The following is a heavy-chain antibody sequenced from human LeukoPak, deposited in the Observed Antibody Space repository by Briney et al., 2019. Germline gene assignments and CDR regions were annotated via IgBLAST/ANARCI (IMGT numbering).Heavy chain of an antibody. V-gene: IGHV1-2*04. CDR3: ARGQYYYDSSGYYYETHFDY. J-gene: IGHJ4*02. CDR2: INPNSGGT. Sequence: ASVTVSCKASGYTFTGYYMHWVRQAPGQGLEWMGWINPNSGGTNYAQKFQGWVTMTRDTSISTAYMELSRLRSDDTAVYYCARGQYYYDSSGYYYETHFDYWGQGTLVTVSS. CDR1: GYTFTGYY. D-gene: IGHD3-22*01.